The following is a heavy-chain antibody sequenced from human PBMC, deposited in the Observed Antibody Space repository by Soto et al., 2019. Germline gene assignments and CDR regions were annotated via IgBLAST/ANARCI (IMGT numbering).Heavy chain of an antibody. Sequence: QVQLVESGGGVVQPGRSLRLSCAASGFTFSTYAMHWVRQAPGKGLEWVAVISYDGSNKYYLDSVKGRFTISRDNSKNTLYLQMNSLGAEDTAVYYCARDLYGSGARSGHYYDMDVWGPGTTVTVSS. V-gene: IGHV3-30-3*01. CDR2: ISYDGSNK. CDR1: GFTFSTYA. CDR3: ARDLYGSGARSGHYYDMDV. J-gene: IGHJ6*02. D-gene: IGHD3-10*01.